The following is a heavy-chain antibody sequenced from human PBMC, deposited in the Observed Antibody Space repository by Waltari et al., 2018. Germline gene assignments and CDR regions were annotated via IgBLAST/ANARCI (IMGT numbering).Heavy chain of an antibody. V-gene: IGHV3-21*01. J-gene: IGHJ5*02. CDR3: ARVLGGYCSSTSCSGFDP. Sequence: EVQLVESGGGLVKPGGSLRLSCAASGFTFSSHRMNWVRQAPGKGLEWVSSICSSSTYIYYADSVKGRFTISRDNAKNSLYLQMNSLRAEDTAVYYCARVLGGYCSSTSCSGFDPWGQGTLVTVSS. CDR1: GFTFSSHR. D-gene: IGHD2-2*01. CDR2: ICSSSTYI.